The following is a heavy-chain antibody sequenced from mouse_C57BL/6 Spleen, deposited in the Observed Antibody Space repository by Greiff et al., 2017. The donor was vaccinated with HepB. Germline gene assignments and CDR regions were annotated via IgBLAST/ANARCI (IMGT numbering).Heavy chain of an antibody. V-gene: IGHV3-6*01. CDR1: GYSITSGYY. D-gene: IGHD2-4*01. J-gene: IGHJ2*01. Sequence: EVKLMESGPGLVKPSQSLSLTCSVTGYSITSGYYWNWIRQFPGNKLEWMGYISYDGSNNYNPSLKNRISITRDTSKNQFFLKLNSVTTEDTATYYCAREDYYDYDRDYFDYWGQGTTLTVSS. CDR3: AREDYYDYDRDYFDY. CDR2: ISYDGSN.